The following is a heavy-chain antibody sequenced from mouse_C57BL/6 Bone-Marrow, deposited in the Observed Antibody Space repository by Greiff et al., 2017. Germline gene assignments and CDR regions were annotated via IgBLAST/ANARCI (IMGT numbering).Heavy chain of an antibody. Sequence: QVQLQQPGAELVMPGASVKLSCKASGYTFTSYWMHWVKQRPGQGLEWIGEIDPSDSYTNYNQKFKGKSTLTVDKSSSTAYMQLSSLTSEDSAVYYWAREEIDYEYGFAYWGQGTLVAVSA. V-gene: IGHV1-69*01. CDR3: AREEIDYEYGFAY. J-gene: IGHJ3*01. CDR2: IDPSDSYT. D-gene: IGHD2-4*01. CDR1: GYTFTSYW.